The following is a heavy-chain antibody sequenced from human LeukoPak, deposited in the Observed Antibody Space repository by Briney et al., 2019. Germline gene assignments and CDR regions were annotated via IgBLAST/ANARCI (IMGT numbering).Heavy chain of an antibody. CDR3: ARGDNYGLTYFFDY. J-gene: IGHJ4*02. CDR1: GGSISSYY. Sequence: PSETLSLTCTVSGGSISSYYWSWIRQPPGKGLEWIGYMYYGGSTNYNPSLKSRVTISVDTSKNQFSLKLTSVTAADTAVYYCARGDNYGLTYFFDYWGQGTLVTVSS. CDR2: MYYGGST. V-gene: IGHV4-59*01. D-gene: IGHD5-24*01.